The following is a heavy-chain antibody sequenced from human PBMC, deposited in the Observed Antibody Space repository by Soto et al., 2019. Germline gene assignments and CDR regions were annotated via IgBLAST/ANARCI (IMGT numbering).Heavy chain of an antibody. V-gene: IGHV3-9*01. J-gene: IGHJ4*02. CDR2: ISWNSGSI. Sequence: EVQLVESGGGLVQPGRSLRLSCAASGFTFDDYAMHWVRQAPGKGLEWVSGISWNSGSIGYADSVKGRFTISRDNAKNSMYLQMNSLRAEDTDLYYCAKVALYRSSWYMSGYFDYWGQGTLVTVSS. CDR3: AKVALYRSSWYMSGYFDY. D-gene: IGHD6-13*01. CDR1: GFTFDDYA.